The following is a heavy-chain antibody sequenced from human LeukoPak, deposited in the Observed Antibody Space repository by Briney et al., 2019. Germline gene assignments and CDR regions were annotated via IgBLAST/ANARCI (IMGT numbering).Heavy chain of an antibody. J-gene: IGHJ4*02. Sequence: GGSLRLSCAASGFTFSDYYMSWIRHAPGKGLEWVSYISSSGSTIYYADSVKGRFTISRDSAKNSLYLQMNSLRAEDTAVYYCAREGDYGDYFDYWGQGTLVTVSS. CDR2: ISSSGSTI. V-gene: IGHV3-11*01. CDR3: AREGDYGDYFDY. D-gene: IGHD4-17*01. CDR1: GFTFSDYY.